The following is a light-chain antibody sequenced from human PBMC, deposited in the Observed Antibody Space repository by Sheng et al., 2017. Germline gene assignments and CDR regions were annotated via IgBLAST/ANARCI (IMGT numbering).Light chain of an antibody. J-gene: IGLJ1*01. V-gene: IGLV2-14*03. CDR2: DVS. Sequence: QSALTQPASVSGSPGQSITISCTGTSSDVAGYNYVSWYQQHPGKAPKLMIYDVSDRPSGVSNRFSGSKSGNTASLTISGLQAEDEADYYCSSYTSRSTRVFGTGTKVTVL. CDR3: SSYTSRSTRV. CDR1: SSDVAGYNY.